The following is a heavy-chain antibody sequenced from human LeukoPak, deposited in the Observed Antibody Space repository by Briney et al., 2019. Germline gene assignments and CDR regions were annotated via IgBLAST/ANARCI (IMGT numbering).Heavy chain of an antibody. D-gene: IGHD6-13*01. CDR1: AFSFSDYN. J-gene: IGHJ4*02. CDR2: ITSSGSYI. V-gene: IGHV3-21*01. CDR3: AKTYSSSWGDY. Sequence: GGSLRLSCAASAFSFSDYNMNWVRQAPGKGLEWVSSITSSGSYIYYADSVKGRFTISRDNAKNSLYLQMNSLRAEDTAVYYCAKTYSSSWGDYWGQGTLVTVSS.